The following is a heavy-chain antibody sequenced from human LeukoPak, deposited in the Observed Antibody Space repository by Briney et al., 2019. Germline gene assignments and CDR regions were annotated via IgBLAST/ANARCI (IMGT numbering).Heavy chain of an antibody. Sequence: GGSLRLSCVGSGFTVSSYGMNWVRQDPGKGLEWIAYISSTTSIYYAASVKGRFTISRDNAKNSVFLQINSLRDEDTAVYYCARRYCGTTTCPNFDYWGQGILVTVSS. CDR1: GFTVSSYG. J-gene: IGHJ4*02. CDR3: ARRYCGTTTCPNFDY. V-gene: IGHV3-48*02. D-gene: IGHD2-2*01. CDR2: ISSTTSI.